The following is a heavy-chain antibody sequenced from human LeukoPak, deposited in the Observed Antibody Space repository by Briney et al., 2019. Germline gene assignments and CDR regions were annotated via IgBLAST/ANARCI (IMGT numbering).Heavy chain of an antibody. Sequence: GASVKVSCKASGYTFTGYYIHWVRQAPGQGLEWMGRINPNNGGTNYAQKFQGRVTMTRDMSMSTAYMGLSRLRSDDTAVYYCAGEDNSSGYRPFDIWGQGTMVTVPS. V-gene: IGHV1-2*06. CDR3: AGEDNSSGYRPFDI. CDR1: GYTFTGYY. J-gene: IGHJ3*02. D-gene: IGHD3-22*01. CDR2: INPNNGGT.